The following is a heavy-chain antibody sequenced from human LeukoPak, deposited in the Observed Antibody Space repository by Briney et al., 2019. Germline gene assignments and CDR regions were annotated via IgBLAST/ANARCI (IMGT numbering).Heavy chain of an antibody. V-gene: IGHV3-23*01. D-gene: IGHD1-26*01. CDR3: AKVYPRVGGTAAY. J-gene: IGHJ4*02. CDR1: GFTFNSYA. CDR2: ISGSGGST. Sequence: PGGSLRLSCAASGFTFNSYAMSWVRQAPGKGLEWVSGISGSGGSTYYADSVKGRFAISRDNSRNTLYLQMNSLRAEDTALYYCAKVYPRVGGTAAYWGQGTLVTVSS.